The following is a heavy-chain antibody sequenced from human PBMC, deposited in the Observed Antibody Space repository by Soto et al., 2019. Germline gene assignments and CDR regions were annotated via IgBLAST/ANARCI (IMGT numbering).Heavy chain of an antibody. J-gene: IGHJ4*02. CDR3: ATKYDFWSGYYIK. V-gene: IGHV3-23*01. CDR1: GFTFSSYA. Sequence: EVQLLESGGGLVQPGGSLRLSCAASGFTFSSYAMSWVRQAPGKGLEWVSAISGSGGSTYYADSVKGRFTISRDNSKNTLYLQMNSLRAEDTAVYYCATKYDFWSGYYIKWGQGTLVTVSS. D-gene: IGHD3-3*01. CDR2: ISGSGGST.